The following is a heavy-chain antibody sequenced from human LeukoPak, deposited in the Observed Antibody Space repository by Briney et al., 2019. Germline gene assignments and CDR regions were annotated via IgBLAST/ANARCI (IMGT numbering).Heavy chain of an antibody. CDR1: GYTLTELS. CDR3: ATDYAPVEY. V-gene: IGHV1-24*01. Sequence: ASVKVSCKVSGYTLTELSMHWVRQAPGKGLEWLGSFDPEDGEPIYTQKFQGRVTMTEDTSTDTAYMELSSLRSEDTAVYYCATDYAPVEYWGQGTLVTVSS. D-gene: IGHD4-17*01. J-gene: IGHJ4*02. CDR2: FDPEDGEP.